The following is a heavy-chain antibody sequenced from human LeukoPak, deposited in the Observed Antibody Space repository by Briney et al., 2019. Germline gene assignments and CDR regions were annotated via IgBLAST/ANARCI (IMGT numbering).Heavy chain of an antibody. J-gene: IGHJ5*02. CDR1: RFTFSNYW. CDR2: MNPDGSAK. V-gene: IGHV3-7*01. D-gene: IGHD3-10*01. Sequence: GGSLRLSCAASRFTFSNYWMSWVRQAPGKGLGWVANMNPDGSAKYYVDSVKGRFTISRDNATNSVYLQMNSLRVEDTAVYYCARDAMVRGAILIFRGFDPWGQGTLVTVSS. CDR3: ARDAMVRGAILIFRGFDP.